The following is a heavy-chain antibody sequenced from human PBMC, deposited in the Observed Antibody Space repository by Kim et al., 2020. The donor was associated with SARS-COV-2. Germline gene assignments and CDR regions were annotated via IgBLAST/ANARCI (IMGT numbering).Heavy chain of an antibody. CDR2: IDPSDSYT. D-gene: IGHD1-26*01. CDR1: GYSFTSYW. V-gene: IGHV5-10-1*01. J-gene: IGHJ4*02. Sequence: GESLKISCKGSGYSFTSYWISWVRQMPGKGLEWMGRIDPSDSYTKYSPSFHVHVTISADKSISTAYLQWSSLKASDTAMYYCARLGIVGATEIDYWGQGTLVTVSS. CDR3: ARLGIVGATEIDY.